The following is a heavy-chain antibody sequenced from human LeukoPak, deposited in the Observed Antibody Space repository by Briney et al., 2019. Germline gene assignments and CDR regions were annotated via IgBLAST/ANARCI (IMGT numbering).Heavy chain of an antibody. CDR3: AGEGIAVGNDY. D-gene: IGHD6-19*01. CDR2: ISAYNGNT. V-gene: IGHV1-18*01. CDR1: GYTFTSYG. Sequence: ASVKVSCKASGYTFTSYGISWVRQAPGQGLEWMGWISAYNGNTNYAQKLQGRVTMTTDTSTSTAYMELRRLRSDETAVYYWAGEGIAVGNDYWGQGTLVTVSS. J-gene: IGHJ4*02.